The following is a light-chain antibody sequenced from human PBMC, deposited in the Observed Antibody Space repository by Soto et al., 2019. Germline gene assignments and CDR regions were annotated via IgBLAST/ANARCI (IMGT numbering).Light chain of an antibody. CDR3: QQYNSYPT. CDR2: DAT. CDR1: LSISSW. Sequence: DIQMTQSPSTLSASVGDRVTITSRASLSISSWFAWYQQKPGKALKLLIYDATGLVSRVPSRFSVSGSGTEFTLTISGLQPDDFATYYCQQYNSYPTFGQGTKVDIK. V-gene: IGKV1-5*01. J-gene: IGKJ2*01.